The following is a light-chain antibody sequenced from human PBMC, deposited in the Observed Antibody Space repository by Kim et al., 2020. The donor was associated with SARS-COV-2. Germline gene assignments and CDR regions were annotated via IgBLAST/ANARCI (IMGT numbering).Light chain of an antibody. V-gene: IGLV3-1*01. CDR3: QAWDSSTVL. J-gene: IGLJ2*01. CDR1: KLGDKY. CDR2: QDN. Sequence: SYELTQPPSVSVSPGQTASITCYGDKLGDKYACWYLQKPGQSPVLVIYQDNQRPSGIPERFSGSNSGNTSTLTISGTQATDEADYYCQAWDSSTVLFGGG.